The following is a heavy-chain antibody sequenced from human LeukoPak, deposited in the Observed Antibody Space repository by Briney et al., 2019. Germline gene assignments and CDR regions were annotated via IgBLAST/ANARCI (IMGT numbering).Heavy chain of an antibody. J-gene: IGHJ4*02. V-gene: IGHV3-23*01. CDR2: ISGSGGST. Sequence: PGGSLRLSCAASGFTFSSHAMRWVRQAPGQGLEWVSAISGSGGSTYYADSVKGRFTISRDNSKNTLYLQMNSLRAEDTAVYYCAKDPEYSSSWSFDYWGQGTLVTVSS. CDR1: GFTFSSHA. D-gene: IGHD6-13*01. CDR3: AKDPEYSSSWSFDY.